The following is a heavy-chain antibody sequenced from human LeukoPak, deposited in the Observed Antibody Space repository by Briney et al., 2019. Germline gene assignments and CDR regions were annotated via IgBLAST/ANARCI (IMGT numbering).Heavy chain of an antibody. CDR3: AGLARDSSGYDPFDY. CDR2: IYNSGST. CDR1: GGSISSNY. J-gene: IGHJ4*02. Sequence: SETLSLTCTVSGGSISSNYWGWIRQPPGKGLEWIGYIYNSGSTNYNPSLKSRVTMSVDTSKNQFSLKLSSVTAADTAVYYFAGLARDSSGYDPFDYWGQGTLVTVSS. D-gene: IGHD3-22*01. V-gene: IGHV4-59*01.